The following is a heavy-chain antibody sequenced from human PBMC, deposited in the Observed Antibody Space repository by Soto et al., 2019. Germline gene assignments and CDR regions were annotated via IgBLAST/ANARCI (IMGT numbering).Heavy chain of an antibody. D-gene: IGHD3-3*01. J-gene: IGHJ4*02. CDR1: GGSISRSSYY. CDR3: ARRVVTTHDCWCGYYFVY. CDR2: IYYSGST. Sequence: SLTCTVSGGSISRSSYYWGWIRQPPGKGLEWIGSIYYSGSTYYNPSLKSRVTISVDTSKNQFSLKLSSVTAADTAVYYCARRVVTTHDCWCGYYFVYWGQGTLVAAAS. V-gene: IGHV4-39*01.